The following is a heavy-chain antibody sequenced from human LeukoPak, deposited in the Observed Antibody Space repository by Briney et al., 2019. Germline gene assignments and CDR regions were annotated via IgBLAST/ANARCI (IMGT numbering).Heavy chain of an antibody. CDR2: ISGSGGST. CDR3: AKDAGSYSSGWYLYFDL. V-gene: IGHV3-23*01. Sequence: GGSLRLSCAASGFTFNSYAMSWVRQAPGKGLEWVSAISGSGGSTYYADSVKGRFTISRDNSKNTLYLQMNSLRAEDTAVYYCAKDAGSYSSGWYLYFDLWGRGTLVTVSS. J-gene: IGHJ2*01. D-gene: IGHD6-19*01. CDR1: GFTFNSYA.